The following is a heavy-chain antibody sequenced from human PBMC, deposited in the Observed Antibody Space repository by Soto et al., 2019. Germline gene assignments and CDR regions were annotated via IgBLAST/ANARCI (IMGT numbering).Heavy chain of an antibody. J-gene: IGHJ4*02. D-gene: IGHD1-20*01. Sequence: GGSLRLSCAASGFTFDDYAMHWVRQAPGKGLEWVSGISWNSGSIGYADSVKGRFTISRDNAKNSLYLQMNSLRAEDTALYYCAKDKVYHWNEGHFDYWGQGTLVTVSS. CDR1: GFTFDDYA. CDR2: ISWNSGSI. V-gene: IGHV3-9*01. CDR3: AKDKVYHWNEGHFDY.